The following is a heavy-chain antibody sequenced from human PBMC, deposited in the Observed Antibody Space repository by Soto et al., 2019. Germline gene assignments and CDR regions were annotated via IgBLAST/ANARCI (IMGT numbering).Heavy chain of an antibody. CDR2: IDQDGSRI. D-gene: IGHD5-12*01. CDR1: GFTLGNYW. V-gene: IGHV3-7*01. Sequence: GGSLRLSCAGSGFTLGNYWMSWVRQAPGKGLEWVANIDQDGSRIYYVASVKGRFTISRDSAKNSLYLQMNSLRAEDTAVYYCARSASGYGEFDYWGQGALVTVSS. J-gene: IGHJ4*02. CDR3: ARSASGYGEFDY.